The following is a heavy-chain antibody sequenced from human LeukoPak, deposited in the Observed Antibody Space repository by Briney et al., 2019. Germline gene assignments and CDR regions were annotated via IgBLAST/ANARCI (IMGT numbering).Heavy chain of an antibody. Sequence: PGGSLRLSCAASGFTFSSYVMSWVRQAPGKGLEWVSAISGSGGSTYYADSVKGRFTISRDNSKNTLYLQLNSLRAEDTAVYYCAKAVNFDWLPNDYWGQGTLVTVSS. J-gene: IGHJ4*02. CDR2: ISGSGGST. CDR1: GFTFSSYV. D-gene: IGHD3-9*01. CDR3: AKAVNFDWLPNDY. V-gene: IGHV3-23*01.